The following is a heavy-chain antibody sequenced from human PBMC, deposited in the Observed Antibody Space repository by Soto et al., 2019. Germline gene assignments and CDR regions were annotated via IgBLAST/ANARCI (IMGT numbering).Heavy chain of an antibody. CDR3: ARSYYDILTGRSEFYYGMDV. D-gene: IGHD3-9*01. CDR1: GYSFTTYY. Sequence: ASVKVSCKASGYSFTTYYIHWVRQAPGQGLEWMGRINPSGGSTTYAQKLQGRVTMTRDTSTSIVYMELSSLRFEDTAVYYCARSYYDILTGRSEFYYGMDVWGQGTTVTVSS. J-gene: IGHJ6*02. CDR2: INPSGGST. V-gene: IGHV1-46*03.